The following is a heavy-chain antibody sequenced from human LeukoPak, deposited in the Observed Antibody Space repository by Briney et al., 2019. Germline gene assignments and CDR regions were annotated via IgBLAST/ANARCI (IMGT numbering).Heavy chain of an antibody. J-gene: IGHJ5*02. CDR2: IYWDDDK. CDR3: AHRHHSTMVRGVGDWFDP. Sequence: KESGPTLVNPTQTLTLTCTFSGFSLSTSGVGVGWIRQPPGKALEWLALIYWDDDKRYSPSLKTRLTITKDTSKNQVVLTMTNMDPVDTATYYCAHRHHSTMVRGVGDWFDPWGQGTLVTVSS. D-gene: IGHD3-10*01. CDR1: GFSLSTSGVG. V-gene: IGHV2-5*02.